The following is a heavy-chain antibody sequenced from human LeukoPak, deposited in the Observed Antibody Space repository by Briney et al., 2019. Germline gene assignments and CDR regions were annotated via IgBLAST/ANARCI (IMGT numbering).Heavy chain of an antibody. CDR1: GFTFASYS. V-gene: IGHV3-21*01. CDR3: ARVSGRLERQSDLDY. D-gene: IGHD1-1*01. Sequence: GGSLRLSYAASGFTFASYSMNWVRQAPGKGLEWVSSISGDSTYIYNAGSVKGLFTISRDNAQASLYLQMISLRADDTAVYYCARVSGRLERQSDLDYWGQGTLVIVSS. J-gene: IGHJ4*02. CDR2: ISGDSTYI.